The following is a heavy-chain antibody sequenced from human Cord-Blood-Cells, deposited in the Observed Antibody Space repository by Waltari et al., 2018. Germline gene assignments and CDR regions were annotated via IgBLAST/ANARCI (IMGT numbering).Heavy chain of an antibody. CDR2: INPNSGGT. Sequence: QVQLVQSGAEVKKPGDSVKVSCKASGYTCTGYYMHWVRQAPGQGLEWMGWINPNSGGTNYAQKFQGRVTMTRDTSISTAYMELSRLRSDDTAVYYCARTPGSSWFNYFDYWGQGTLVTVSS. D-gene: IGHD6-13*01. J-gene: IGHJ4*02. CDR3: ARTPGSSWFNYFDY. V-gene: IGHV1-2*02. CDR1: GYTCTGYY.